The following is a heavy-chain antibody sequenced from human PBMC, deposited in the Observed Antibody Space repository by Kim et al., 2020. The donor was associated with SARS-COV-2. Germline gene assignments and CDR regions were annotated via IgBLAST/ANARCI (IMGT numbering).Heavy chain of an antibody. V-gene: IGHV3-33*06. J-gene: IGHJ4*02. D-gene: IGHD6-13*01. CDR1: GFTFSSYA. Sequence: GGSLRLSCAASGFTFSSYAMHWVRQAPGKGLEWVAVIWYDGSNKYYADSVKGRFTISRDNSKNTLYLQMNSLRAEDTAVYYCAKDLGSAAAGMAHWGQGTLVTVSS. CDR2: IWYDGSNK. CDR3: AKDLGSAAAGMAH.